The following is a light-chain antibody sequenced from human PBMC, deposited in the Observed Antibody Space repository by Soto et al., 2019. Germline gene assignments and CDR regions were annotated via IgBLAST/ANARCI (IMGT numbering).Light chain of an antibody. CDR1: QSVSSSY. Sequence: EIVLTQSPCTLSLSPGERATLSCRASQSVSSSYLAWYQQKPGQAPRLLIYGASTRATGVPDRFSGSGSGTDFTLTISRLEPEDCAVYYCQQYTSSPKTFGQGTKVDFK. CDR2: GAS. CDR3: QQYTSSPKT. V-gene: IGKV3-20*01. J-gene: IGKJ1*01.